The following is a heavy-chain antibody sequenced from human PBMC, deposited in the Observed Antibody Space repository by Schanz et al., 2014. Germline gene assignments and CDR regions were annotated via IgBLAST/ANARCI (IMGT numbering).Heavy chain of an antibody. CDR2: IIPVLNIA. D-gene: IGHD3-22*01. J-gene: IGHJ4*02. Sequence: QLQLVQSGAEVKKPGSSVKVSCKLSGGTFSSYTISWMRQAPGQGLEWMGKIIPVLNIATYAQRFQGRVTVTSDTSTSTVYMELSGLRSEDTAVYYCAGAFDSSGYYFDYWGQGTLXTVSS. CDR3: AGAFDSSGYYFDY. V-gene: IGHV1-69*02. CDR1: GGTFSSYT.